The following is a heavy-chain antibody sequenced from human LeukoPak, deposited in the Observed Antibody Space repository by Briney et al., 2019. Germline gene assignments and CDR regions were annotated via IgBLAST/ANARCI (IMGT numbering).Heavy chain of an antibody. CDR3: AREGSYGYFDY. D-gene: IGHD5-18*01. CDR1: GGSISSYY. CDR2: IYYSGST. Sequence: SETLSVTCTVSGGSISSYYWSWIRQPPGKGLEWIGYIYYSGSTNYNPSLKSRVTISVDTSKNQFSLKLSSVTAADTAVYYCAREGSYGYFDYWGQGTLVTVSS. V-gene: IGHV4-59*01. J-gene: IGHJ4*02.